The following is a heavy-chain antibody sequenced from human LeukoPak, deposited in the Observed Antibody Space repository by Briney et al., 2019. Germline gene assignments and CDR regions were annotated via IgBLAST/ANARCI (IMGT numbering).Heavy chain of an antibody. CDR1: GGTFSSYA. D-gene: IGHD3-22*01. CDR2: IIPIFGTA. J-gene: IGHJ4*02. V-gene: IGHV1-69*13. CDR3: ARAILGYDSSGYYYIYYFDY. Sequence: SVKVSCTASGGTFSSYAISWVRQAPGQGLEWMGGIIPIFGTANYAQKFQGRVTITADESTSTAYMELSSLRSEDTAVYYCARAILGYDSSGYYYIYYFDYWGQGTLVTVSS.